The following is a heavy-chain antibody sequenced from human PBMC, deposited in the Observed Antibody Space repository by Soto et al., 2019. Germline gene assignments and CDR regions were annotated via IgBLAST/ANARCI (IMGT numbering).Heavy chain of an antibody. CDR2: IIPIFGTA. D-gene: IGHD3-22*01. J-gene: IGHJ4*02. CDR3: ASRRGYYDSSGYAY. CDR1: GGTFSSYA. V-gene: IGHV1-69*12. Sequence: QVQLVQSGAEVKKPGSSVKVSCKASGGTFSSYAISWVRQAPGQGLEWMGGIIPIFGTANYAQKFQGRVTITAEESTSTAYMELRSLRSEDTAVYYCASRRGYYDSSGYAYWGQGTLVTVSS.